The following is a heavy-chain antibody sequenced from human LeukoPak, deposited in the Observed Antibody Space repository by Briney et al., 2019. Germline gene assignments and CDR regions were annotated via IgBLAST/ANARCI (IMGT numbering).Heavy chain of an antibody. V-gene: IGHV1-8*01. CDR3: AREGVAATGLDY. CDR2: MNPNSGNT. D-gene: IGHD6-13*01. CDR1: GYTFTSYD. Sequence: ASVKVSCKASGYTFTSYDINWVRQATGQGLEWMGWMNPNSGNTGYAQKFQGRLTMTRDTSTSTLYMELSSLRSEDTAVYYCAREGVAATGLDYWGQGTLVTVSS. J-gene: IGHJ4*02.